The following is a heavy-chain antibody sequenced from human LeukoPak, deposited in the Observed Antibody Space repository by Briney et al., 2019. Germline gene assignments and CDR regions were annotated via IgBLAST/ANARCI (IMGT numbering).Heavy chain of an antibody. V-gene: IGHV1-46*01. D-gene: IGHD3-3*01. CDR1: GYTFTSYY. CDR3: ARGRITIFGVVIMAAFDI. J-gene: IGHJ3*02. CDR2: INPSGGST. Sequence: ASVKVSCKASGYTFTSYYMHWVRQAPGQGLEWMGIINPSGGSTSYAQKFQGRVTMTRDTSTSTVYMELSSLRSEDTAVYYCARGRITIFGVVIMAAFDIWGQGTMVTVSS.